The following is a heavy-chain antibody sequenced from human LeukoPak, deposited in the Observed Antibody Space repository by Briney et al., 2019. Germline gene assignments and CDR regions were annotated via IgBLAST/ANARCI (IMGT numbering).Heavy chain of an antibody. CDR1: GFTFSSYS. Sequence: PGGSLRLSCAASGFTFSSYSMNWVRQAPGKGLEWVSYISSSSSTIYYADSVKGRFTISRDNAKNSLYLQMNSPRAEDTAVYYCARAPRDIVVVPAARAFDIWGQGTMVTVSS. D-gene: IGHD2-2*01. CDR2: ISSSSSTI. J-gene: IGHJ3*02. CDR3: ARAPRDIVVVPAARAFDI. V-gene: IGHV3-48*01.